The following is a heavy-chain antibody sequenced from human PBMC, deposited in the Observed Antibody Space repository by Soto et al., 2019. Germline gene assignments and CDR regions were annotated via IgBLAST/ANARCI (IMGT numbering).Heavy chain of an antibody. Sequence: SVKVSCKASGFRFSNSAMQWVRQARGQRPEWIGWIVVDSGNTNYAQTFQERVSISRDMSTSTAYMELSSLRSEDTAVYYCAATLALGGGYFDYWGQGTLVTVSS. D-gene: IGHD2-15*01. J-gene: IGHJ4*02. CDR2: IVVDSGNT. CDR1: GFRFSNSA. CDR3: AATLALGGGYFDY. V-gene: IGHV1-58*02.